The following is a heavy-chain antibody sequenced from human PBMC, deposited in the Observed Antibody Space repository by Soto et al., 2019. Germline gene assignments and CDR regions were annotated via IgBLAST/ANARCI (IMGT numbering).Heavy chain of an antibody. CDR1: GGSISSSSYY. Sequence: QLQLQESGPGLVKPSETLSLTCTVSGGSISSSSYYWGWIRQPPGTGLEWIGSIYYSGSTYYNPSLQSRVTISVDTSKNHFSLKLSSATAADTAMYHCARHWYNWTPTSWFDPWGQGTLVTVSS. J-gene: IGHJ5*02. CDR3: ARHWYNWTPTSWFDP. CDR2: IYYSGST. V-gene: IGHV4-39*01. D-gene: IGHD1-20*01.